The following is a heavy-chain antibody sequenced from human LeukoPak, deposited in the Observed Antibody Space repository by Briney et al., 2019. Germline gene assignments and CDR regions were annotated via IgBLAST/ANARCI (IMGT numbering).Heavy chain of an antibody. D-gene: IGHD4-17*01. J-gene: IGHJ4*02. CDR1: GGSISSGGYS. Sequence: SETLSLTCAVSGGSISSGGYSWSWIRQPPGKGLEWIGYIYYSGSTYYNPSLKSRVTISVDRSKNQFSLKLSSVTAADTAVYYCARAWAVKLYYFDYWGQGTLVTVSS. CDR2: IYYSGST. V-gene: IGHV4-30-2*01. CDR3: ARAWAVKLYYFDY.